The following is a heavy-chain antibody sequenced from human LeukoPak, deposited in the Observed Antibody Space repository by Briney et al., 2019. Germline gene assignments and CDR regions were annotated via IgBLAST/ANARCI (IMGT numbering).Heavy chain of an antibody. Sequence: GGSLRLSCAASGFTFSSYGMSWVRQAPGKGLEWVSAISGSGGSTYYADSVKGRFTISRDNSKNTLYLQMNSLRAEDTAVYYCAKALTLWFGELYFDYWGQGTLVTVSS. J-gene: IGHJ4*02. V-gene: IGHV3-23*01. CDR1: GFTFSSYG. D-gene: IGHD3-10*01. CDR3: AKALTLWFGELYFDY. CDR2: ISGSGGST.